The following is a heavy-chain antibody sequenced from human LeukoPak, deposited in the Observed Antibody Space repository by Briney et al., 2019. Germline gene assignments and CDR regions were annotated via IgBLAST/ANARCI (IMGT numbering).Heavy chain of an antibody. CDR2: ISTYNGNT. CDR1: GYTFNSYG. D-gene: IGHD4-23*01. CDR3: TRGDRWSGSYPLV. V-gene: IGHV1-18*01. J-gene: IGHJ4*02. Sequence: ASVKVSCKASGYTFNSYGIIWVRQAPGQGLEWMGWISTYNGNTNYAEKLQGRVSMTLDTSTSTAYMELGSLRSDDTAVYYCTRGDRWSGSYPLVWGQGTLVTVSA.